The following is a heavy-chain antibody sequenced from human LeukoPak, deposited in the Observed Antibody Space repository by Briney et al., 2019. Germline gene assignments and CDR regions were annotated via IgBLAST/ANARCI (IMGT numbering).Heavy chain of an antibody. CDR1: GYTFTGYY. CDR3: ARAVSRWLQFSWFDP. D-gene: IGHD5-24*01. J-gene: IGHJ5*02. Sequence: ASVKVSCKASGYTFTGYYMHWVRQAPGQGLEWMGRINPNSGGTNYAQKFQGRVTMTRDTSISTAYMELSRLGSDDTAVYYCARAVSRWLQFSWFDPWGQGTLVTVSS. V-gene: IGHV1-2*06. CDR2: INPNSGGT.